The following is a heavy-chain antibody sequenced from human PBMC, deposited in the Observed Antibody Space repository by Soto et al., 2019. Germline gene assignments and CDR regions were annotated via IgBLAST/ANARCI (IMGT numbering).Heavy chain of an antibody. CDR2: ISGSGGST. V-gene: IGHV3-23*01. CDR3: AKDLYYYGSSGQYYFDY. J-gene: IGHJ4*02. Sequence: GGSLRLSCAASGFTFSSYAMSWVRQAPGKGLEWVSAISGSGGSTYYADSVKGRFTISRDNSKNTLYLQMNSLRAEDTAVYYCAKDLYYYGSSGQYYFDYWGQGTLVTVPQ. CDR1: GFTFSSYA. D-gene: IGHD3-22*01.